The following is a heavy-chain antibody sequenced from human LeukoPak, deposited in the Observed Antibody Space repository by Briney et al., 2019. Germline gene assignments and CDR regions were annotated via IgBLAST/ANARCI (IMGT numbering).Heavy chain of an antibody. D-gene: IGHD4-17*01. Sequence: ASVKVSCTASGYTFTSYGISWVRQAPGQGLEWMGWISAYNGNTNYAQKLQGRVTMTTDTSTSTAYMELRSLRSDDTAVYYCARDIEVYGPYYFDYWGQGTLVTVSS. CDR3: ARDIEVYGPYYFDY. J-gene: IGHJ4*02. CDR2: ISAYNGNT. CDR1: GYTFTSYG. V-gene: IGHV1-18*01.